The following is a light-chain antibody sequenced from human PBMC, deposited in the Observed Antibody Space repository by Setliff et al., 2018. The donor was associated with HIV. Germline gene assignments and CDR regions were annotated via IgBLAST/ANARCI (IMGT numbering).Light chain of an antibody. Sequence: QSALTQPASVSGSPGQSITISCNGTSSDVGGYNYVSWYQQHPGKAPKLMIHDVSNRPSGVSNRFSGSQSGNMASLTISGLQAEDEADYYCSSYSSRSTPSVFGTGTKVTVL. J-gene: IGLJ1*01. CDR2: DVS. V-gene: IGLV2-14*01. CDR1: SSDVGGYNY. CDR3: SSYSSRSTPSV.